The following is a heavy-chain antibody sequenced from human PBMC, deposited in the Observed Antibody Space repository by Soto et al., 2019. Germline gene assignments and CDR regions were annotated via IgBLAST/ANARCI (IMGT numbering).Heavy chain of an antibody. CDR1: GGTFSSYA. D-gene: IGHD3-22*01. CDR3: AEIVPPRYYSGMDV. V-gene: IGHV1-69*12. J-gene: IGHJ6*02. Sequence: QVQLVQSGAEVKKPGSSVKVSCKASGGTFSSYAISWVRQAPGQGLEWMGGIIPIFGTANYAQKFQGRVTITADDSTSPAYMELSSLRSEDTAVYYWAEIVPPRYYSGMDVWRQGTTVTVSS. CDR2: IIPIFGTA.